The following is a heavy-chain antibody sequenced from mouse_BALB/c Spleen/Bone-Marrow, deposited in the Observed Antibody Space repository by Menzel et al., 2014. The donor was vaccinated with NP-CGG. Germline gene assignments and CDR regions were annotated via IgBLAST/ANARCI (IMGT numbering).Heavy chain of an antibody. V-gene: IGHV1S81*02. CDR3: ARESGNYPFAY. J-gene: IGHJ3*01. CDR2: INPSNGRT. CDR1: GYTFTSYW. D-gene: IGHD2-1*01. Sequence: VQLQQSGAELVKPGASVKLSCKASGYTFTSYWMHWVKQRPGQGLEWIGEINPSNGRTNYNEKFKSKATLTVDKSSSTAYMQLSSLTSEDSAVYYCARESGNYPFAYWGQGTLVTVSA.